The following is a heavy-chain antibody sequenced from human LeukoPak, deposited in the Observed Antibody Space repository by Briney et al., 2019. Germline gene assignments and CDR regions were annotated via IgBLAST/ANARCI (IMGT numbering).Heavy chain of an antibody. Sequence: ASVKVSCKTSGYTFTAYFMYWLRQAPGQGLESMGWINLNSGATGYTQNFQGRVTMTRDTSVSTIYMELSRLRSDDTAVYYCARDGVSPTPDFDYWGQGTLVTVSS. CDR2: INLNSGAT. V-gene: IGHV1-2*02. CDR1: GYTFTAYF. J-gene: IGHJ4*02. D-gene: IGHD2-8*01. CDR3: ARDGVSPTPDFDY.